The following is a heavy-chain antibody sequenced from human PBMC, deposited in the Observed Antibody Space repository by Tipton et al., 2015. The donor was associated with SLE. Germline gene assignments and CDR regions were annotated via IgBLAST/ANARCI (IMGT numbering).Heavy chain of an antibody. D-gene: IGHD2-2*01. J-gene: IGHJ5*02. CDR3: AKALHATSWTPADL. CDR2: ISFSGDAT. V-gene: IGHV3-23*01. Sequence: GSLRLSCSASGFAFSAYAMTWVRQAPGKGLEWVSDISFSGDATYYADSVKGRFTISRDNSKTAVFLQMNSLSAEDTAIYYCAKALHATSWTPADLWGQGTLVSVST. CDR1: GFAFSAYA.